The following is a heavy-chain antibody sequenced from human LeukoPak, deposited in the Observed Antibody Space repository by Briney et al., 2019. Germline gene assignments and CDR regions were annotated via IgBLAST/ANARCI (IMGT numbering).Heavy chain of an antibody. D-gene: IGHD6-13*01. Sequence: PGRSLRLSCAASGFTFSSYAMHWVRQAPGKGLEWVAVISYDGSNKYYADSVKGRFTISRDNSKNTLYLQMNSPRAEDTAVYYCARDFYSSSWYNFDYWGQGTLVTVSS. V-gene: IGHV3-30-3*01. J-gene: IGHJ4*02. CDR3: ARDFYSSSWYNFDY. CDR2: ISYDGSNK. CDR1: GFTFSSYA.